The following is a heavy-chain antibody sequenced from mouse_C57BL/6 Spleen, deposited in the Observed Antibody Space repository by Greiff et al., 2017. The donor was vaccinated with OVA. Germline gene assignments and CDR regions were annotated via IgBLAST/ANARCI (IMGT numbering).Heavy chain of an antibody. CDR3: ARVGGYYGGY. Sequence: VQLKESGPGLVKPSQSLSLTCSVTGYSITSGYYWNWIRQFPGNKLEWMGYISYDGSNNYNPSLKNRISITRDTSKNQFFLKLNSVTTEDTATYYCARVGGYYGGYWGQGTTLTVSS. J-gene: IGHJ2*01. CDR1: GYSITSGYY. V-gene: IGHV3-6*01. D-gene: IGHD1-1*02. CDR2: ISYDGSN.